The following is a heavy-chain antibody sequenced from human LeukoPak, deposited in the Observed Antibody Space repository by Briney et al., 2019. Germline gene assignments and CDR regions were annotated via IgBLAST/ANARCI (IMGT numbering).Heavy chain of an antibody. V-gene: IGHV5-51*01. CDR1: GYSFTNYW. J-gene: IGHJ6*03. D-gene: IGHD3-10*01. CDR2: LYPGDSDA. CDR3: ARQSPAGSGGYYYYMDV. Sequence: GEPLKISCKASGYSFTNYWIAWVRQMPGKGLEWMGLLYPGDSDARYSPSFQGQVTISADKSISTAYLQWSSLKASDSAIYYCARQSPAGSGGYYYYMDVWAKGTTVTVS.